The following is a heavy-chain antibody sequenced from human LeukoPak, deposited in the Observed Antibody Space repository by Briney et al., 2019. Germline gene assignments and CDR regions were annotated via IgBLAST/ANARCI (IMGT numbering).Heavy chain of an antibody. CDR1: GGTFSSYA. V-gene: IGHV1-69*13. D-gene: IGHD2-21*02. CDR2: IIPIFGTA. CDR3: ARQYCGGDCYDYYYYGMDV. Sequence: SVTVSCKASGGTFSSYAISWVRQAPGQGLEWMGGIIPIFGTANYAQKFQGRVTITADESTSTAYMELSSPRSEDTAVYYCARQYCGGDCYDYYYYGMDVWGQGTTVTVSS. J-gene: IGHJ6*02.